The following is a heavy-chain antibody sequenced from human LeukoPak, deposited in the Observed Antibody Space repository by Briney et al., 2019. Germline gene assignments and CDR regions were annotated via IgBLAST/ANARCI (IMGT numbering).Heavy chain of an antibody. CDR3: AGVPGGYCSSTSCNGGVYFDY. J-gene: IGHJ4*02. D-gene: IGHD2-2*01. CDR2: INPKSGGT. V-gene: IGHV1-2*02. Sequence: ASVKVSCKASGYTFTDYYMHWARQAPGQGLEWMGWINPKSGGTNYAQKFQARVTMTRDTSISTAYIELSSLIPDDTAMYYCAGVPGGYCSSTSCNGGVYFDYWGQGTLVTVSS. CDR1: GYTFTDYY.